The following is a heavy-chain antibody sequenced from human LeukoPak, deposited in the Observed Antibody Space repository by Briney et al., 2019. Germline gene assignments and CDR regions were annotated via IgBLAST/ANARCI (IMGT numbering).Heavy chain of an antibody. CDR3: ARPARPAKTVAAYDY. CDR1: GYTFTNFW. J-gene: IGHJ4*02. CDR2: IFPGDSDT. Sequence: GESLKISCKGSGYTFTNFWIGWVRQMPGEGLEWMGIIFPGDSDTRYSPSFQGQVTISVDKSIDTAYLQWNRLKASDTAMYYCARPARPAKTVAAYDYWGQGTLVTVSS. D-gene: IGHD6-19*01. V-gene: IGHV5-51*01.